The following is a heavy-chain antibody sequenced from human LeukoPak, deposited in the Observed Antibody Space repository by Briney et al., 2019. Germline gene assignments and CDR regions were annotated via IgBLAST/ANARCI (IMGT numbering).Heavy chain of an antibody. V-gene: IGHV3-74*01. CDR3: AGAYCSSTSCYYDAFDI. D-gene: IGHD2-2*01. Sequence: GGSLRLSCAASGFIFSSYWMHWVRQAPGKGLVWVSRINSDGSSTSYADSVKGRFTISRDNAKNTLYLQMNSLRAEDTAVYYCAGAYCSSTSCYYDAFDIWGQGTMVTVSS. CDR2: INSDGSST. J-gene: IGHJ3*02. CDR1: GFIFSSYW.